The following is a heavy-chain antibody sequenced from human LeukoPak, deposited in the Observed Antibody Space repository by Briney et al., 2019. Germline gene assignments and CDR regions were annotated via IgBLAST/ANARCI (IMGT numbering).Heavy chain of an antibody. CDR1: GGSISSYY. Sequence: PSETLSLTCTVSGGSISSYYWSWIRQPPGKGLEWIGYIYYSGSTNYNPSLKSRVTISVDTSKNQFSLKLSSVTAADAAVYYCARGSYCSSTCCYYYFDYWGQGTLVTVSS. CDR3: ARGSYCSSTCCYYYFDY. J-gene: IGHJ4*02. CDR2: IYYSGST. V-gene: IGHV4-59*01. D-gene: IGHD2-2*01.